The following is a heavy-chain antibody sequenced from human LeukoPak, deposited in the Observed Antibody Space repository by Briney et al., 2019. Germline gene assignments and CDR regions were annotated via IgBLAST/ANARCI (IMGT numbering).Heavy chain of an antibody. CDR2: ISYDGSNK. CDR3: ARDLTLDGYSFYYFDY. J-gene: IGHJ4*02. Sequence: GGSLRPSCAASGFTFSSYAMHWVRQAPGKGLEWVAVISYDGSNKYYADSVKGRFTISRDNSKNTLYLQMNSLRAEDTAVYYCARDLTLDGYSFYYFDYWGQGTLVTVSS. CDR1: GFTFSSYA. D-gene: IGHD5-24*01. V-gene: IGHV3-30-3*01.